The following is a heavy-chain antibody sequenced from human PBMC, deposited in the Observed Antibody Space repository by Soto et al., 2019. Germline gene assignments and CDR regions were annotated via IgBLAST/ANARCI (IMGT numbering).Heavy chain of an antibody. CDR1: GYTFTGYY. Sequence: ASVKVSCKASGYTFTGYYMHWVRQAPGQGLEWMGWINPNSGGTNYAQKFQGWVTMTRDTSISTAYMELSRLRSDDTAVYYCARGLPLEYSRSSGWFDPWGQGTLVTVSS. V-gene: IGHV1-2*04. CDR3: ARGLPLEYSRSSGWFDP. J-gene: IGHJ5*02. D-gene: IGHD6-6*01. CDR2: INPNSGGT.